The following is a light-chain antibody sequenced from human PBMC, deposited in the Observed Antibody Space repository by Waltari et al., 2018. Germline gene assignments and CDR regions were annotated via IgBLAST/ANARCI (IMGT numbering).Light chain of an antibody. CDR1: QSVSSN. CDR2: GAS. V-gene: IGKV3-15*01. Sequence: EIVMTQSPATLSVSPGARATLSCRASQSVSSNLAWYQQKPGQAPRLLIYGASTRATGIPARFSGSGSGTEFTLTISSLQPDDFGTYYCQQYNSYRTFGPGTKVEI. J-gene: IGKJ1*01. CDR3: QQYNSYRT.